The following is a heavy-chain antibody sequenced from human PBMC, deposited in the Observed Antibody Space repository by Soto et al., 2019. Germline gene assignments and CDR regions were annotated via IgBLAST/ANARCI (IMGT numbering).Heavy chain of an antibody. Sequence: ETLSLTCGVSGGSFSGHSWIWVRLSPRQGLEWIAEINDSGSTKYNPSLKSRAMISLDMSKNQCSLKTTSVTAADTGVYYCTRGAPTFWFDPWGPGTQVTVSS. CDR2: INDSGST. D-gene: IGHD3-3*02. CDR1: GGSFSGHS. CDR3: TRGAPTFWFDP. V-gene: IGHV4-34*01. J-gene: IGHJ5*02.